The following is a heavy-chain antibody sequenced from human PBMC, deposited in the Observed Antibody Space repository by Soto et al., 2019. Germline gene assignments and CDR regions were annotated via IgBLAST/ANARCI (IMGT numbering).Heavy chain of an antibody. V-gene: IGHV3-13*01. D-gene: IGHD3-16*01. Sequence: EVQLVESGGGLVQPGGSLRLSCAASGFTFSNNDMHWVRQVPGKGLEWVAAFGTTGDRYYAGSVKGRFTISRDNAKNSLYLQMNSLRAEDTAVYYCARESRFPVGTAATVTFYYNAMDIWGQGTTVTVSS. CDR1: GFTFSNND. CDR2: FGTTGDR. J-gene: IGHJ6*02. CDR3: ARESRFPVGTAATVTFYYNAMDI.